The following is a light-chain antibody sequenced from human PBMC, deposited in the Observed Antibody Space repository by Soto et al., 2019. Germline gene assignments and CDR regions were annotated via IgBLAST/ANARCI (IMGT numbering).Light chain of an antibody. CDR1: SSDVGGYNY. J-gene: IGLJ1*01. V-gene: IGLV2-14*03. CDR2: DVS. CDR3: SSYRSSGTAYV. Sequence: QSALTQPASVSGSPGQSITISCTGTSSDVGGYNYVSWYQQHPGKAPKLIIYDVSNRPSGVSNRFSDSKSGNTASLTISGLQAEDEADYYCSSYRSSGTAYVFGTGTKLTVL.